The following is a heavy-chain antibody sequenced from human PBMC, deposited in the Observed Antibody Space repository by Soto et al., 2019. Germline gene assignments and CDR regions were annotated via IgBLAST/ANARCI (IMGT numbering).Heavy chain of an antibody. V-gene: IGHV3-13*04. CDR3: ARAIGTTLFDX. CDR1: GFTFSSYD. D-gene: IGHD1-1*01. CDR2: ICTAGDT. Sequence: WGSLRLSCSASGFTFSSYDMHWVRQGPGKGLEWVSAICTAGDTNYAGSVKGRFTISRENAKNSLYLQMNSLIAGDTAIYFCARAIGTTLFDXWGQGTLVTVSX. J-gene: IGHJ4*02.